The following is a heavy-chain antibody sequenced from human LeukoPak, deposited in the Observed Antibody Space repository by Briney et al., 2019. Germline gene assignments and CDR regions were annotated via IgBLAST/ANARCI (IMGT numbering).Heavy chain of an antibody. CDR3: ARRDGYKKYYFDY. Sequence: SETLSLTCTVSGGSISSYYWSWIRQPPGKGLEWIGYIYYSGSINYNPSLKSRVTISVDTSKNQFSLKLSSVTAADTAVYYCARRDGYKKYYFDYWGQGTLVTISS. V-gene: IGHV4-59*01. CDR2: IYYSGSI. D-gene: IGHD5-24*01. J-gene: IGHJ4*02. CDR1: GGSISSYY.